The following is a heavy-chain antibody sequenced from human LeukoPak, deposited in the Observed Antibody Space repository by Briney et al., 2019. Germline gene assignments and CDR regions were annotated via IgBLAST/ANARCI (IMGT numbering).Heavy chain of an antibody. CDR2: ISSSSSTI. CDR1: GFTFSSYS. CDR3: ARDIIAARPNFGY. Sequence: PGGSLRLSCAASGFTFSSYSMNWVRQAPGKGLEWVSYISSSSSTIYYADSVKGRFTISRDNAKNSLYLQMNSLRAEDTAVYYCARDIIAARPNFGYWGQGTLVTVSS. D-gene: IGHD6-6*01. J-gene: IGHJ4*02. V-gene: IGHV3-48*01.